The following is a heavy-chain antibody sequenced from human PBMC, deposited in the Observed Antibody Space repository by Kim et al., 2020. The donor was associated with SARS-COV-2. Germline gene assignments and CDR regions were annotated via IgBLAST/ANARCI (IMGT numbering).Heavy chain of an antibody. CDR3: ASAAVGQSGLDF. CDR1: GDSVSSNIAT. CDR2: TYYRSRWLN. D-gene: IGHD6-13*01. Sequence: SQTLSLTCVISGDSVSSNIATWNWVRQSPSRGLEWLGRTYYRSRWLNEYATSVKSRITINPDTPKNQFSLQLSSVTPEDTAVYYCASAAVGQSGLDFWGQ. V-gene: IGHV6-1*01. J-gene: IGHJ4*02.